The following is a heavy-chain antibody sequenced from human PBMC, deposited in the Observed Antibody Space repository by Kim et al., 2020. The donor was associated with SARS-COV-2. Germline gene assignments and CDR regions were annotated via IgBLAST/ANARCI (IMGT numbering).Heavy chain of an antibody. CDR3: ARQGLYGDYAY. V-gene: IGHV4-39*01. Sequence: YYNPSLKSRVTISVDTSKNQFSLKLSSVTAADTAVYYCARQGLYGDYAYWGQGTLVTVSS. D-gene: IGHD4-17*01. J-gene: IGHJ4*02.